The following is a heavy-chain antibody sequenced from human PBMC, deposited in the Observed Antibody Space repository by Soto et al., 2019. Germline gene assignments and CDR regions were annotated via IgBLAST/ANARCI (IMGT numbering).Heavy chain of an antibody. D-gene: IGHD6-13*01. CDR1: GFTFSSYW. CDR3: ARDPRIAAAGTDYYYGMDV. CDR2: INSDGSST. J-gene: IGHJ6*02. Sequence: GGSLRLSCAASGFTFSSYWMHWVRQAPGKGLVWVSRINSDGSSTSYADSVKGRFTISRDNAKNTLYLQMNSLRAEDTAVYYCARDPRIAAAGTDYYYGMDVWGQVTTLTVSS. V-gene: IGHV3-74*01.